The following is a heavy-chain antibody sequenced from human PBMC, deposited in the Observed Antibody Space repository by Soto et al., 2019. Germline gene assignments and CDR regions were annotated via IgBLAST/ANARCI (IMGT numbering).Heavy chain of an antibody. V-gene: IGHV3-23*01. CDR2: ISGSGGST. CDR3: AKDLVPYYYYYYIDV. J-gene: IGHJ6*03. CDR1: GFTFSSYA. D-gene: IGHD3-10*02. Sequence: GGSLRLSCAASGFTFSSYAMSWVRQAPGKGLEWVSAISGSGGSTYYADSVKGRFTISRDNSKNTLYLQMNSLRAEDTAVYYCAKDLVPYYYYYYIDVWGKGTTVTVSS.